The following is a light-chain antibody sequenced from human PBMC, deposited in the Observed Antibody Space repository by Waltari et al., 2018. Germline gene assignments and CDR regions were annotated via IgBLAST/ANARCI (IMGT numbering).Light chain of an antibody. Sequence: EIVLTQSPGTLSLSPGQRATLSCRASHSLTKKYFAWYQQQPGQAPRLHIYGASTWAAGTPDRISGSGSGTDFTRTISRLEPEDSAMYYCQQYGSSVMYTFGQGTKVEIK. V-gene: IGKV3-20*01. J-gene: IGKJ2*01. CDR1: HSLTKKY. CDR2: GAS. CDR3: QQYGSSVMYT.